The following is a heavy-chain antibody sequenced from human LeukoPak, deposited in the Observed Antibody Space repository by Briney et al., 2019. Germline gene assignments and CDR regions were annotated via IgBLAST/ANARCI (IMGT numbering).Heavy chain of an antibody. CDR3: ARLMRIYYYYYGMDV. V-gene: IGHV1-69*13. J-gene: IGHJ6*04. D-gene: IGHD3-16*01. CDR1: GGTFSSYA. CDR2: IIPIFGTA. Sequence: PVKVSCKASGGTFSSYAISWVRQAPGQGLEWMGGIIPIFGTANYAQKFQGRVTITADESTSTAYMELSSLRSEDTAVYYCARLMRIYYYYYGMDVWGKGTTVTVSS.